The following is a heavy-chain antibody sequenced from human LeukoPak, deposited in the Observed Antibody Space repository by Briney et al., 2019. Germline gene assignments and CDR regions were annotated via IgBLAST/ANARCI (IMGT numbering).Heavy chain of an antibody. Sequence: ASVKVSCKASGYTFTDRYIHWVRQAPGQGLEWMGWINPNSGGTNYVQKFQGRVSMTRDTSISTVYMELSRLRSDDTAVYYCARDVDSSGYVGNWGQGTLITVSS. D-gene: IGHD3-22*01. V-gene: IGHV1-2*02. CDR1: GYTFTDRY. J-gene: IGHJ4*02. CDR3: ARDVDSSGYVGN. CDR2: INPNSGGT.